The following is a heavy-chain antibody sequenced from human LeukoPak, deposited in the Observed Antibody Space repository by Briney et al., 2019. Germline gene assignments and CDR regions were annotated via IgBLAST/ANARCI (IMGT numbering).Heavy chain of an antibody. J-gene: IGHJ4*02. CDR2: INPNSGGT. V-gene: IGHV1-2*06. D-gene: IGHD3-3*01. CDR3: ARGGDLWSGSYVHFGY. Sequence: GASVKVSCKASGYTFTGYYIHWVRQAPGQGLEWMGRINPNSGGTNCPQKFQGRVSMTRDTSITTAYLELSRLTSDDTAVYYCARGGDLWSGSYVHFGYWGQGTLVTVSS. CDR1: GYTFTGYY.